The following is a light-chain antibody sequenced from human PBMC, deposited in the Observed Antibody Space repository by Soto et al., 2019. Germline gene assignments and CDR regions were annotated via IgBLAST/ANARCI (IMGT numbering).Light chain of an antibody. CDR3: QAWDSSTVRYV. V-gene: IGLV3-1*01. CDR2: QDS. CDR1: KLGDKY. Sequence: SYEVTQPPSVSVSPGQTASITCSGDKLGDKYACWYQQKPGQSPVLVIYQDSKRPSGIPERFSGSNSGNTATLTISGTQAMDEADYYCQAWDSSTVRYVFGTGTKLTVL. J-gene: IGLJ1*01.